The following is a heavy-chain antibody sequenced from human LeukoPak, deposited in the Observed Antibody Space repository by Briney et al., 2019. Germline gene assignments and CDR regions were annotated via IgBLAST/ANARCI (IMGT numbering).Heavy chain of an antibody. CDR3: ARLQRGPRGGWFDP. Sequence: SETLSLTCTVSGGSISSYYWSWIRQPPGKGLEWIGYIYYSGSTNYNPSLKSRVTISVDTSKNQFSLKLSSVTAADTAVYYCARLQRGPRGGWFDPWGQGTLVTASS. CDR2: IYYSGST. D-gene: IGHD3-16*01. CDR1: GGSISSYY. J-gene: IGHJ5*02. V-gene: IGHV4-59*08.